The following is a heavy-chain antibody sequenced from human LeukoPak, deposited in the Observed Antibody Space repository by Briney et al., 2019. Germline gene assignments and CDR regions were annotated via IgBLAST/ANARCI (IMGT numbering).Heavy chain of an antibody. CDR1: GFTFSSYW. CDR2: INSDGSST. D-gene: IGHD6-13*01. J-gene: IGHJ5*02. Sequence: PGGSLRLSCAASGFTFSSYWMHWVRQAPGKGLVWVSRINSDGSSTSYADSVKGRFTISRDNAENTLYLQMNSLRAEDTAVYYCASEDSSSWYRGYYYRRNWFDPWGQGTLVTVSS. V-gene: IGHV3-74*01. CDR3: ASEDSSSWYRGYYYRRNWFDP.